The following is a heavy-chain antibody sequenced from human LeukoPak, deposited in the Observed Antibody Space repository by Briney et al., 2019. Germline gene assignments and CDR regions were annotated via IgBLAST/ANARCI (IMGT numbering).Heavy chain of an antibody. J-gene: IGHJ3*02. CDR3: ARYLDRIVVVPPDAFDI. D-gene: IGHD3-22*01. Sequence: ASVKVSCKASGYTFTSYYMHWVRQAPGQGLEWMGIINPSGGSTSYAQKFQGRVTMTRDTSTSTVYMELSSLRSEDTAVYYCARYLDRIVVVPPDAFDIWGQGTMVTVSS. CDR2: INPSGGST. V-gene: IGHV1-46*01. CDR1: GYTFTSYY.